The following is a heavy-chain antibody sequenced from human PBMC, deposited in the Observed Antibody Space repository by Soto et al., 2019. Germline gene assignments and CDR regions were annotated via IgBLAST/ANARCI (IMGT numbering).Heavy chain of an antibody. CDR3: ARGRYGDY. CDR1: GYGFTTYG. V-gene: IGHV1-18*01. J-gene: IGHJ4*02. D-gene: IGHD1-1*01. CDR2: ISAHNGNT. Sequence: QVHLVQSGAGVKKPGASVKVSCKGSGYGFTTYGITWVRQAPGQGLEWMVWISAHNGNTNYAQKLQGRVTVTRDTSPSTAYMELRSLRSDDTAVYYCARGRYGDYWGQGALVTVSS.